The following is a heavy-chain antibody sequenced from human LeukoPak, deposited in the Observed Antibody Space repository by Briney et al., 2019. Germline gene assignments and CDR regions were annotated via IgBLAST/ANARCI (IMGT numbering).Heavy chain of an antibody. J-gene: IGHJ4*02. Sequence: PGGSLRLSCAASGFTFSSYSMNWVRQAPGKGLEWVSSISSSSSYIYYADSVKGRFTISRDNAKNSLYLQMNSLRAEDTAVYYCAKDYYSRGDYFDYWGQGTLVTVSS. V-gene: IGHV3-21*01. CDR3: AKDYYSRGDYFDY. D-gene: IGHD6-13*01. CDR2: ISSSSSYI. CDR1: GFTFSSYS.